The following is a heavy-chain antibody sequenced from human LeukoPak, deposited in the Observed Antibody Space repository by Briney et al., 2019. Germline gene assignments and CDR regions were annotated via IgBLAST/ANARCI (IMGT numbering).Heavy chain of an antibody. CDR1: GFTFSNYW. CDR3: ARGITSRGYDFWSGYYYYGMDV. CDR2: ISSSSSTI. Sequence: GGSLRLSCVASGFTFSNYWMHWVRQPPGKGLEWVSYISSSSSTIYYADSVKGRFTISRDNAKNSLYLQMNSLRDEDTAVYYCARGITSRGYDFWSGYYYYGMDVWGQGTTVTVSS. D-gene: IGHD3-3*01. J-gene: IGHJ6*02. V-gene: IGHV3-48*02.